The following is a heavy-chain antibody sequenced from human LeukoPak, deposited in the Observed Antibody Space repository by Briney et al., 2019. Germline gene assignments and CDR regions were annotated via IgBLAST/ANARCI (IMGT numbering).Heavy chain of an antibody. CDR1: GVTFRSYG. Sequence: PGGSLRLSCAASGVTFRSYGMHWVRQAPGKGLEWVALISSDGNDKLYGDSVRGRFTISRDDSKSTLYLQMNSLRAEDTAVYYCTTKVIRGNSGDDYDYWGQGTLVTVSS. CDR3: TTKVIRGNSGDDYDY. D-gene: IGHD5-12*01. J-gene: IGHJ4*02. V-gene: IGHV3-30*03. CDR2: ISSDGNDK.